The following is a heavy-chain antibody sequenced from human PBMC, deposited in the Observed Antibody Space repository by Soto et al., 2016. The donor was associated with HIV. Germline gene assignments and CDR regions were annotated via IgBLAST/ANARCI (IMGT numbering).Heavy chain of an antibody. CDR3: ARVNDYGDYGDY. D-gene: IGHD4-17*01. Sequence: EVQLVESGGGLVKPGGSLRLSCAASGFTFSSYSMNWVRQAPGKGLEWVSSISSSSSYIYYADSVKGRFTISRDNAKNSLYLQMNSLRAEDTAVYYCARVNDYGDYGDYWGQGTLVTVSS. CDR1: GFTFSSYS. CDR2: ISSSSSYI. J-gene: IGHJ4*02. V-gene: IGHV3-21*01.